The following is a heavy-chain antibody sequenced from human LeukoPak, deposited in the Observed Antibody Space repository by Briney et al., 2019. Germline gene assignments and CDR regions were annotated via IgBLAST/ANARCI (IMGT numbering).Heavy chain of an antibody. CDR1: GFTFGGYT. D-gene: IGHD3-16*02. V-gene: IGHV3-21*01. CDR3: ARVSIFGVVIANDY. Sequence: PGGSLRLSCAASGFTFGGYTMSWARQAPGKGPQWVSTITSGGDYMYYADPVKGRFTISRDDSKNSLYLHMNSLRAEDTAVYYCARVSIFGVVIANDYWGQGTVVTVSS. CDR2: ITSGGDYM. J-gene: IGHJ4*02.